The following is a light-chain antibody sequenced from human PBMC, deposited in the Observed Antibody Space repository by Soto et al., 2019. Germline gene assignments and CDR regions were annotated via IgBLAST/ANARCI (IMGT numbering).Light chain of an antibody. V-gene: IGLV2-8*01. Sequence: QSALTQPPSASGSPGQSVTISCTGTNSDVGGYNYVSWYQHHPGKAPKLMIYEVTKRPSGVPDRFSGSKSGNTASLTVSGLQAADEADYYCTSYAGSNVVVFGGGTKLTVL. CDR1: NSDVGGYNY. CDR3: TSYAGSNVVV. CDR2: EVT. J-gene: IGLJ2*01.